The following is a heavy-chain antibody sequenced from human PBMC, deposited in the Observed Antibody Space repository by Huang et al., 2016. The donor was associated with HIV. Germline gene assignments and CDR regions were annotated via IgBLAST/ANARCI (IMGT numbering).Heavy chain of an antibody. CDR1: GGTFSSYG. J-gene: IGHJ6*03. CDR3: ARGVFDGVWSGDLLPHFYYMDV. D-gene: IGHD3-10*01. Sequence: QVQLVQSGAEMKKPGSSVKVSCTAPGGTFSSYGISWVRQAPGQGLEWMGGIVPTFRRTDYEQKFQGRLTITADESTSTAYMELSSLRSQDSAIYFCARGVFDGVWSGDLLPHFYYMDVWGKGTTVTVSS. V-gene: IGHV1-69*13. CDR2: IVPTFRRT.